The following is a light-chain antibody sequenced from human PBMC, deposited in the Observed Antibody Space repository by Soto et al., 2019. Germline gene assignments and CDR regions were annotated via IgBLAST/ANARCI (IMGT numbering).Light chain of an antibody. Sequence: DNQMTQSPSPLSASVGDRPTXNPRASQSISSWLAWYQQKPGKAPKLLIYDASSLESGVPSRFSGSGSGTEFTLTISSLQPDDFATYYCQQYNSYLTFGGGTKVDIK. CDR3: QQYNSYLT. J-gene: IGKJ4*01. V-gene: IGKV1-5*01. CDR2: DAS. CDR1: QSISSW.